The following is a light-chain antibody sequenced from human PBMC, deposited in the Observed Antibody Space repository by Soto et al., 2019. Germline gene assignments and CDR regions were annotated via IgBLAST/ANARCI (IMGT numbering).Light chain of an antibody. CDR3: QHYNNWPALYT. CDR1: QSVSSN. V-gene: IGKV3-15*01. J-gene: IGKJ2*01. CDR2: GAS. Sequence: EIVMTQSPATLSVSPGERATLSCRASQSVSSNLAWYQHKPGQAPRLLIYGASTRATGIPARFSGSGSGTEFTLTISILQSEDFAVYYYQHYNNWPALYTFGQGTKLEIK.